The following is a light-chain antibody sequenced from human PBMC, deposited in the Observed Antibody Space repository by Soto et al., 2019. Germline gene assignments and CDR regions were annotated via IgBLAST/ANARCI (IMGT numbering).Light chain of an antibody. CDR1: QSVRSSY. J-gene: IGKJ1*01. V-gene: IGKV3-20*01. CDR2: GAS. CDR3: QQYVSSVVT. Sequence: EIVLTQSPGSLSFSPGERATLSCRASQSVRSSYLAWYQQKPGQAPRLLIYGASNRATGIPDRFSGSGSGTDFTLTISRLEPEDFAVYYGQQYVSSVVTFGQGTKVEIK.